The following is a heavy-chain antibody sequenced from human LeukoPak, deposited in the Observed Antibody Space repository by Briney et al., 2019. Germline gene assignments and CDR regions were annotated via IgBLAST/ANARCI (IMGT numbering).Heavy chain of an antibody. CDR1: GGSISSYY. J-gene: IGHJ4*02. D-gene: IGHD3-22*01. Sequence: SETLSLTCTVSGGSISSYYWSWIRQPPGKGLEWIGYIYYSGSTNYNPSLKSRVTISVGTSKNQFSLKLSSVTAADTAVYFCARGILRDYYDSSGFYHRGGVGYWGQGTLVTVSS. CDR2: IYYSGST. V-gene: IGHV4-59*01. CDR3: ARGILRDYYDSSGFYHRGGVGY.